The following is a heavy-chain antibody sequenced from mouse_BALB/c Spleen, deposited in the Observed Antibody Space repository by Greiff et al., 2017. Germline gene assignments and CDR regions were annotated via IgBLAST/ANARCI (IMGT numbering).Heavy chain of an antibody. CDR3: SKDNYGTGYFDV. D-gene: IGHD1-2*01. Sequence: QVQLKQSGAELVRPGTSVKISCKASGYALTNYWLGGVKQRPGHGLEWIGDIFPGSGNTYYNEKFKGKATLTADKSSSTAYMQLSSLTSEDAAVFVCSKDNYGTGYFDVWGAGTTVTVSS. V-gene: IGHV1-63*01. CDR2: IFPGSGNT. J-gene: IGHJ1*01. CDR1: GYALTNYW.